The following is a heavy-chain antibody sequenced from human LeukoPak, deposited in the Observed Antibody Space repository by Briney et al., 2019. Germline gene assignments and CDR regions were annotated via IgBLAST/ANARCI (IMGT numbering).Heavy chain of an antibody. D-gene: IGHD1-26*01. V-gene: IGHV7-4-1*02. CDR1: GYIFNSYA. J-gene: IGHJ6*02. Sequence: ASVKVSCKASGYIFNSYAMNWVRQAPGQGLDWMGWINTNTGNPTYAQGFTGRSVFSLETSVSTSYLQITSLKAEDTAVYYCARGRGSSARLGYFYYYIDVWGQGTTVTVSS. CDR2: INTNTGNP. CDR3: ARGRGSSARLGYFYYYIDV.